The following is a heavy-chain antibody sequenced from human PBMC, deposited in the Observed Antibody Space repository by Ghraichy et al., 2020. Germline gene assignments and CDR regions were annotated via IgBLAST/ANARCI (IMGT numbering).Heavy chain of an antibody. CDR1: GDSITSNRW. J-gene: IGHJ4*01. Sequence: SETLSLTCIVSGDSITSNRWWSWVRQPPGKGLEWIGEINLLGRTNYNPSLSSRVSMSLDKSKNQFSLIVNSVTAADTAIYFCARITKNFDSWGRGTLVTVSS. V-gene: IGHV4-4*02. D-gene: IGHD2-2*01. CDR3: ARITKNFDS. CDR2: INLLGRT.